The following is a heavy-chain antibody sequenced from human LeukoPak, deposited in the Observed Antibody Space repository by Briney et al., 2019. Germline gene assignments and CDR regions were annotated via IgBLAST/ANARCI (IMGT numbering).Heavy chain of an antibody. CDR1: GGSISSSSYY. J-gene: IGHJ4*02. CDR2: IYYSGTS. V-gene: IGHV4-39*07. D-gene: IGHD3-22*01. CDR3: ARDTYYDSSGYYYYDY. Sequence: SETLSLTCTISGGSISSSSYYWAWIRQPRGKGLEWIATIYYSGTSYYNPSLKSRVTISVDTSKNQFSLKLSSVTAADTAVYYCARDTYYDSSGYYYYDYWGQGTLVTVSS.